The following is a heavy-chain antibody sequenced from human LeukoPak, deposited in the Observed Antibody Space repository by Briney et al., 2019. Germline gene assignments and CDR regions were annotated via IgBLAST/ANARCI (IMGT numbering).Heavy chain of an antibody. CDR2: INHSGST. Sequence: SETLSLTCAVYGGSFSGYYWSWIRQPPGKGLEWIGEINHSGSTNYNPSLKSRVTISVDTSKNQFSLKLSSVTAADTAVYYCARGPQWLVPVRVDYWGQGTLVTVSS. J-gene: IGHJ4*02. V-gene: IGHV4-34*01. D-gene: IGHD6-19*01. CDR1: GGSFSGYY. CDR3: ARGPQWLVPVRVDY.